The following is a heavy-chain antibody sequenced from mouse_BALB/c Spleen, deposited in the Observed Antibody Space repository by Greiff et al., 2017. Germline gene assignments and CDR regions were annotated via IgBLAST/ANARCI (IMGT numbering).Heavy chain of an antibody. CDR1: GFTFSSYA. CDR3: ARDYGNSWFAY. J-gene: IGHJ3*01. CDR2: ISSGGST. D-gene: IGHD2-1*01. Sequence: DVKLVESGGGLVKPGGSLKLSCAASGFTFSSYAMSWVRQTPEKRLEWVASISSGGSTYYPDSVKGRFTISRDNARNILYLQMSSLRSEDTAMYYCARDYGNSWFAYWGQGTLVTVSA. V-gene: IGHV5-6-5*01.